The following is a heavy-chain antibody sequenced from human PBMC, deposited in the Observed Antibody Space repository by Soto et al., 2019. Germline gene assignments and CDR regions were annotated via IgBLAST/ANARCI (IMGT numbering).Heavy chain of an antibody. Sequence: QVQLVQSGAEVKKPGSSVMVSCKASGGTFSSYAISLVRQAPGQGLEWMGGIIPIFGTANYAQKFQGRVTITADESTSTAYMELRSLRSEDTAVYYCASRSYGMDFWGQGTTVTVSS. J-gene: IGHJ6*02. CDR1: GGTFSSYA. CDR2: IIPIFGTA. D-gene: IGHD3-10*01. CDR3: ASRSYGMDF. V-gene: IGHV1-69*01.